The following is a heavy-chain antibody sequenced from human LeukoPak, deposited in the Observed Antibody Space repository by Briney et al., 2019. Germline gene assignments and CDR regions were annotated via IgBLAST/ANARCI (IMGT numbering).Heavy chain of an antibody. CDR2: ISSSSSYI. J-gene: IGHJ4*02. D-gene: IGHD3-10*01. CDR1: GFTFSSYS. CDR3: ARGRYYYGSGSYYLGY. V-gene: IGHV3-21*01. Sequence: GGSLRLSCAASGFTFSSYSMNWVRQAPGKGLEWVSSISSSSSYIYYADSVKGRFTISRDNAKNSLYLQMNSLRAEDTAVYYCARGRYYYGSGSYYLGYWGQGTLVTVSS.